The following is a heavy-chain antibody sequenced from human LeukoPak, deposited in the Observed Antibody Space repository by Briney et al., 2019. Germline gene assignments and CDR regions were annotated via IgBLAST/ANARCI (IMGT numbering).Heavy chain of an antibody. D-gene: IGHD1-26*01. CDR3: AKTMGAIDHDC. J-gene: IGHJ4*02. CDR2: VTSSGHNT. V-gene: IGHV3-23*01. CDR1: GFPFSGFS. Sequence: GGSLRLSCAASGFPFSGFSMTWVRQAPGKGLEWVSTVTSSGHNTYYTDSVKGRFTNSRDNSKNTLYLQMNSLRAEDTAVYYCAKTMGAIDHDCWGQGTLVTVSS.